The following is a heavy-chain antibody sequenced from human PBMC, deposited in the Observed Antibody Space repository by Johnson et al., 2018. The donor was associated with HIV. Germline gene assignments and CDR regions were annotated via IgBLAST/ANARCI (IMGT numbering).Heavy chain of an antibody. CDR1: GFTFSSYA. V-gene: IGHV3-30*04. CDR2: ISYDGSDK. D-gene: IGHD1-26*01. Sequence: QVQLVESGGGVAQPGRSLRLSCAASGFTFSSYAMHWVRQAPAKGLEWVAVISYDGSDKYYADSVKGRFTISRDSSKNTLYLQMNSMRAEDTAVYYCARAVGAGGIWGQGTMVTVSS. J-gene: IGHJ3*02. CDR3: ARAVGAGGI.